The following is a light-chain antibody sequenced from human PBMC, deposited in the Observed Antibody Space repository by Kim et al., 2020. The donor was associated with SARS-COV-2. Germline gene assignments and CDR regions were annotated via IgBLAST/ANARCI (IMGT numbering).Light chain of an antibody. Sequence: GQSITISFTGTSRDIGTYDYVSWYQQHPGKAPKLMIYDVNYRPSGVSDRFSGSKSDNTASLTISGLQPEDEADYYCASFTSKNTPSFGTGTKVTVL. J-gene: IGLJ1*01. CDR2: DVN. CDR1: SRDIGTYDY. CDR3: ASFTSKNTPS. V-gene: IGLV2-14*03.